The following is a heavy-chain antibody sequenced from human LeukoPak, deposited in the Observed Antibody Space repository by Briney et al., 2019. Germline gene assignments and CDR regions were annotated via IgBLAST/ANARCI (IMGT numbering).Heavy chain of an antibody. V-gene: IGHV4-39*01. CDR2: IYYSGST. D-gene: IGHD6-19*01. CDR1: GGPISSSSYY. J-gene: IGHJ4*02. Sequence: SETLSLTCTVSGGPISSSSYYWGWIRQPPGKGLEWIGSIYYSGSTYYNPSLKSRVTISVDTSKNQFSLKLSSVTAADTAVYYCASTGYSSGWYVGSYFDYWGQGTLVTVSS. CDR3: ASTGYSSGWYVGSYFDY.